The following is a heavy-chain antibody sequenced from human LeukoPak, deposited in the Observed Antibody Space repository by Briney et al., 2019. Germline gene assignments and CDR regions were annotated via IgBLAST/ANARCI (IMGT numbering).Heavy chain of an antibody. D-gene: IGHD5-12*01. CDR1: RFTFSDSS. CDR3: ARVSYSGAGNY. CDR2: IYYSGST. Sequence: GSLRLSCAASRFTFSDSSMNWIRQPPGKGLEWIGYIYYSGSTAYNPSLKSRLTISLDTSKNQFSLKLSSVTAADTAVYYCARVSYSGAGNYWGQGTLVTVSS. V-gene: IGHV4-59*08. J-gene: IGHJ4*02.